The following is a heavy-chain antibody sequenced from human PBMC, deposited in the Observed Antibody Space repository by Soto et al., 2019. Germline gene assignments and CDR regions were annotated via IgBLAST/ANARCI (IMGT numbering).Heavy chain of an antibody. D-gene: IGHD5-12*01. CDR1: GGSISSYY. V-gene: IGHV4-59*01. CDR3: SRWLRPYYFDY. CDR2: IYYIFST. J-gene: IGHJ4*02. Sequence: PSETLSLTCTVSGGSISSYYWIWIRQPPVNGPELIGCIYYIFSTNYNPSLKSRFTISVYTSKNHFSLKLSSVTAADTAVYYCSRWLRPYYFDYWGQGTLVTVSS.